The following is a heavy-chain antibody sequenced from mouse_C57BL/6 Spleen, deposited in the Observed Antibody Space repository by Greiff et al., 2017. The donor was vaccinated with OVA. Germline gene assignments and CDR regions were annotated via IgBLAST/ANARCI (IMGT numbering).Heavy chain of an antibody. V-gene: IGHV5-17*01. CDR3: ARPYYSNSYAMDY. CDR1: GFTFSDYG. Sequence: EVKVVESGGGLVKPGGSLKLSCAASGFTFSDYGMHWVRQAPEKGLEWVAYISSGSSTIYYADTVKGRFTISRDNAKNTLFLQMTSLRSEDTAMYYCARPYYSNSYAMDYWGQGTSVTVSS. J-gene: IGHJ4*01. D-gene: IGHD2-5*01. CDR2: ISSGSSTI.